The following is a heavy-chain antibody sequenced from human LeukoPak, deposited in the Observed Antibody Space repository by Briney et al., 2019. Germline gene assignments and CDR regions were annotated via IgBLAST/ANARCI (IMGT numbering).Heavy chain of an antibody. Sequence: PTGESLRLSCVASGFPFSSYWMTWVRQAPGKGLEWVANIKQDGSKKSYVDSVKGRFTISRDNAKNSLYLQMNSLRAEDTAIYYCTRVGYIDEGIDYWGQGTLVTVSS. CDR3: TRVGYIDEGIDY. CDR1: GFPFSSYW. D-gene: IGHD5-24*01. CDR2: IKQDGSKK. J-gene: IGHJ4*02. V-gene: IGHV3-7*04.